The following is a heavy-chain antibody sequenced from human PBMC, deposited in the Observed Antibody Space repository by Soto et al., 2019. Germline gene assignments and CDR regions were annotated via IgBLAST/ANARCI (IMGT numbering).Heavy chain of an antibody. CDR3: ARVKGGTTRRAFDS. Sequence: QVQLQESGPGLVKPSQTLSITCTVSGDSISSGGYYWSWIRQHPGKGLEWIGYIYDNGGAYHRPSLKGRVVISVDRPENQCSMRLSSVTAADTAVYYCARVKGGTTRRAFDSWGQGTLVTVS. V-gene: IGHV4-31*03. J-gene: IGHJ4*02. CDR2: IYDNGGA. CDR1: GDSISSGGYY. D-gene: IGHD1-7*01.